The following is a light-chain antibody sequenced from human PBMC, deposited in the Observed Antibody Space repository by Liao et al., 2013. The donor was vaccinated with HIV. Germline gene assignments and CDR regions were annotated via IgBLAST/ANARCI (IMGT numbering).Light chain of an antibody. CDR2: QDT. V-gene: IGLV3-1*01. J-gene: IGLJ2*01. CDR3: QVWDRDTAL. CDR1: KVGDKY. Sequence: SYELTQPPSVSVSPGQTATITCSGDKVGDKYVSWNQQRPGQSPVLVIYQDTKRPSGIPGRFSGSSSENTGTLTISGTQPMDEADYYCQVWDRDTALFGGGTKLTVL.